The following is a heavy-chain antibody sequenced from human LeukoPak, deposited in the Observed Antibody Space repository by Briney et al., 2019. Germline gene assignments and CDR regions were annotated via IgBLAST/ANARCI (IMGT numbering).Heavy chain of an antibody. CDR2: INPSGST. Sequence: PSETLSLTCAVYGGSFSGYYWSWSRQPPGKGLKWIGEINPSGSTTYNPSLKSRVTISVDTSKNQFSQKLSSVTAADTAVYYCGGGGSGSTSYYYYYMDVWGKGTTVTISS. CDR1: GGSFSGYY. V-gene: IGHV4-34*01. D-gene: IGHD3-10*01. CDR3: GGGGSGSTSYYYYYMDV. J-gene: IGHJ6*03.